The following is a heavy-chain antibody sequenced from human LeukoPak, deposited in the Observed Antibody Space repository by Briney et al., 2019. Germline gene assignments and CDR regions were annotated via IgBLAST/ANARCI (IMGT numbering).Heavy chain of an antibody. CDR3: ARGRGLNYCSGGSCYRRGFCYFDY. J-gene: IGHJ4*02. Sequence: PSETLSLTCAVYGGSFSGYYWSWIRQPPGKGREWIGEINHSGSTNYNPSLKSRVTISVATSKNQFSLKLSSVTAAATAVYYCARGRGLNYCSGGSCYRRGFCYFDYWGQGTLVTVSS. V-gene: IGHV4-34*01. D-gene: IGHD2-15*01. CDR2: INHSGST. CDR1: GGSFSGYY.